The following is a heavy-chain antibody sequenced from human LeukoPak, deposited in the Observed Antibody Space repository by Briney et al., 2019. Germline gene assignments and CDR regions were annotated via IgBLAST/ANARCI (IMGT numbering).Heavy chain of an antibody. CDR1: GDYISNFY. V-gene: IGHV4-4*07. CDR2: IYTSGST. Sequence: SETLSLTRTVSGDYISNFYWSWIRQPAGKGLEWIGRIYTSGSTNYNPSLTGRVTMSVDTSKNQFSLKLSSVTAADTAVYYFARDVVAAPGTWDYWGQGTLVTVSS. CDR3: ARDVVAAPGTWDY. D-gene: IGHD6-13*01. J-gene: IGHJ4*02.